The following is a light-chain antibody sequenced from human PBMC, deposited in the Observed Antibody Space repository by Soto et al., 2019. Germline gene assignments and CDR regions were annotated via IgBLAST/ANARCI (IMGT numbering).Light chain of an antibody. CDR2: DTS. CDR3: QQCGVSPWT. Sequence: FVLTRSPVTLSLSPGEGATLSCRASQSVGSTSLAWYQQKPGQAPRLLIYDTSSRATGIPARFSGSGSGTDFTLTISRLEPEDFAVYYCQQCGVSPWTFGQGTKVEI. J-gene: IGKJ1*01. V-gene: IGKV3-20*01. CDR1: QSVGSTS.